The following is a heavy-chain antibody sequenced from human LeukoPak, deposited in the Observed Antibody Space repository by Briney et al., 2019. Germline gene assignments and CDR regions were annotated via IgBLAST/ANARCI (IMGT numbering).Heavy chain of an antibody. CDR3: ARVTRGSSSALDYFDY. D-gene: IGHD6-6*01. CDR2: IIPIFGTA. V-gene: IGHV1-69*05. Sequence: SAKVSCKATGGTFSSYAISWVRQAPGQGLEWMGGIIPIFGTANYAQKFQGRVTITTDESTSTAYMELSSLRSEDTAVYYCARVTRGSSSALDYFDYWGQGTLVTVSS. CDR1: GGTFSSYA. J-gene: IGHJ4*02.